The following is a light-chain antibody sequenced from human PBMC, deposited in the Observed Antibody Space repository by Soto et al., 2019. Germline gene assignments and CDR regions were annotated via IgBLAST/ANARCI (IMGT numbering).Light chain of an antibody. V-gene: IGKV3-20*01. J-gene: IGKJ5*01. CDR2: GAS. Sequence: EIVLTQSPGTLALSPVESATLSCRASQIVSSNWLAWYRQRPGQAPRLLIYGASNRATGIPDRFSGSGSGTDFTLTISRLEPEDFAVYYCQQYGSSPPSVTFGQGTRLEI. CDR1: QIVSSNW. CDR3: QQYGSSPPSVT.